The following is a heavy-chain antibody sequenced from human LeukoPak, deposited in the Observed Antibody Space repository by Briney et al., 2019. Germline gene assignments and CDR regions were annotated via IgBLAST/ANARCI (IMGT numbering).Heavy chain of an antibody. V-gene: IGHV3-30*02. CDR3: AKDRWVKYDSIGMDV. CDR2: IRYDGSNK. Sequence: GGSLRLSCVASGFTFSSYGMHWVRQAPGKGLEWVAFIRYDGSNKYYADSVKGRFTISRDNSKNTLYLQMNSLRAEDTAVYYCAKDRWVKYDSIGMDVWGKGTTVTVSS. CDR1: GFTFSSYG. J-gene: IGHJ6*04. D-gene: IGHD3-3*01.